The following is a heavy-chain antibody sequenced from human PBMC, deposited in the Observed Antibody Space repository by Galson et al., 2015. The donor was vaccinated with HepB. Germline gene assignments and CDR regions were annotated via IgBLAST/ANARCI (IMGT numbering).Heavy chain of an antibody. J-gene: IGHJ6*02. CDR1: GGTFSSYG. D-gene: IGHD3-22*01. CDR2: IIPIFGTA. V-gene: IGHV1-69*13. Sequence: SVKVSCKASGGTFSSYGISWVRQAPGQGLEWMGGIIPIFGTANYAQKFQGRVTITADESTSTAYMELSSLRSEDTAVYYCARVRYYYDSSGYSRYYYYGMDVGGQGTTVTVSS. CDR3: ARVRYYYDSSGYSRYYYYGMDV.